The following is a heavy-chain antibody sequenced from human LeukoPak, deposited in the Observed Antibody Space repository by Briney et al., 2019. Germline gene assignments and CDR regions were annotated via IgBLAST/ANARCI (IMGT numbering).Heavy chain of an antibody. J-gene: IGHJ6*02. Sequence: GGSLRLSCAASGFTFSSYAMSWVRQAPGKGLEWVSAISGSGGSTYYADSVKGRFTISRGNAKNSLYLQMNSLRAEDTAVYYCARDRFGEVDIAAAEALHYYYYGMDVWGQGTTVTVSS. CDR1: GFTFSSYA. CDR3: ARDRFGEVDIAAAEALHYYYYGMDV. D-gene: IGHD6-13*01. CDR2: ISGSGGST. V-gene: IGHV3-23*01.